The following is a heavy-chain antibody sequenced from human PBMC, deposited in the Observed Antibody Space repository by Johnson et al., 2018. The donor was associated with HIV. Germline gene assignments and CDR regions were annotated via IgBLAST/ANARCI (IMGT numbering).Heavy chain of an antibody. Sequence: QVQLVESGGGVVQPGRSLRLSCVASGFTFSSYGMNWVRQAPGKGLEWVAVISYDGSDKYYADSVKGRFTISRDNSKNTLYLQMNSLRAEDTAVYYCAKGLVYADPDDAFDIWGQGTMVTVSS. CDR2: ISYDGSDK. CDR3: AKGLVYADPDDAFDI. V-gene: IGHV3-30*18. J-gene: IGHJ3*02. D-gene: IGHD2-8*01. CDR1: GFTFSSYG.